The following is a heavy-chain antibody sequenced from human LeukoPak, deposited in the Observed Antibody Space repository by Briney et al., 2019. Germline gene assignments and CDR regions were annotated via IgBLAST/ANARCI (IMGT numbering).Heavy chain of an antibody. CDR2: IYFSGST. CDR1: GGSISSYY. Sequence: PSETLSLTCTVSGGSISSYYWSWIRQPPGKGLEWIGYIYFSGSTNYNPSLKNRVTLSVDTSKNQFSLNLSSVTAADTAVYYCARGYTSGWSPALDIWGQGTMVTVSS. CDR3: ARGYTSGWSPALDI. D-gene: IGHD6-19*01. V-gene: IGHV4-59*01. J-gene: IGHJ3*02.